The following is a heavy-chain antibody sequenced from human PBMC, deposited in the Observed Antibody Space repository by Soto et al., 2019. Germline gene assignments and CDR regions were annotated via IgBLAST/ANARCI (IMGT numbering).Heavy chain of an antibody. V-gene: IGHV4-39*01. Sequence: SETLSLTCTVSGGSINDDTYYWGWIRQPPGKGLEWIGSIYYSGTSSYNPSLKSRVTMSVDTSKNQFSLKLTSVTAADAALYYCARDFFDSSDYTTNWFDPWGQGTLVTAPQ. D-gene: IGHD3-22*01. CDR2: IYYSGTS. CDR1: GGSINDDTYY. J-gene: IGHJ5*02. CDR3: ARDFFDSSDYTTNWFDP.